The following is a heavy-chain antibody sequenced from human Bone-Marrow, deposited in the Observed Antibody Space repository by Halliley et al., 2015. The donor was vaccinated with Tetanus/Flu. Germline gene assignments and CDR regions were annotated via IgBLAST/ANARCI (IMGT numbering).Heavy chain of an antibody. Sequence: WIGEILHSGSTKYNPSLKSRVPISVDKSKNQISLKVNSVTAADTGVYYCARGGSSDWSTYYGMDVWGQGTTVTV. D-gene: IGHD6-19*01. CDR2: ILHSGST. V-gene: IGHV4-4*02. J-gene: IGHJ6*02. CDR3: ARGGSSDWSTYYGMDV.